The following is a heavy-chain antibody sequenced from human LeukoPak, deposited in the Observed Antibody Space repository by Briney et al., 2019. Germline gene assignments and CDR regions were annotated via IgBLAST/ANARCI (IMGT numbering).Heavy chain of an antibody. CDR3: ARGREYYDILTGYYYLDY. CDR1: GYTFTSYG. J-gene: IGHJ4*02. V-gene: IGHV1-18*04. CDR2: ISAYNGNT. D-gene: IGHD3-9*01. Sequence: ASVKVSCKASGYTFTSYGISWVRQAPGQGLEWMGWISAYNGNTNYAQKLQGRVTMTTDTSTSTAYMELRSLRSDDTAVYYCARGREYYDILTGYYYLDYWGQGTLVTVSS.